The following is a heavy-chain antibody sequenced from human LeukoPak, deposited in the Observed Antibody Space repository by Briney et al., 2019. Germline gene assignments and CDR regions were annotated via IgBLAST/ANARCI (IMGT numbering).Heavy chain of an antibody. CDR2: IYSSGST. D-gene: IGHD3-9*01. V-gene: IGHV4-59*11. CDR1: GGSLSGHF. J-gene: IGHJ4*02. CDR3: ARDPGDTDWYNFVF. Sequence: PSDTLSLTCTVSGGSLSGHFWSWFRRPPGKGLENIGYIYSSGSTNYNPSYKSRVTVSLEMSKNQFSLSLSSVIAADTAVYYCARDPGDTDWYNFVFWGQGILVTVSS.